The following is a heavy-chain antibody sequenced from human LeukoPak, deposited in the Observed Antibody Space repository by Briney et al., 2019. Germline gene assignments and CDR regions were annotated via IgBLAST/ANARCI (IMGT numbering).Heavy chain of an antibody. V-gene: IGHV3-64D*06. Sequence: GGSLRLSCSVSGGSISDLTMHWVRQAPGKGLEYVSVVNTDGGSTHYGDSVRGRFTVSRDNSKNAAYLQMSSLTSDDTAVYYCVRDLWGFDYWGQGTLVTVSS. CDR1: GGSISDLT. D-gene: IGHD7-27*01. CDR3: VRDLWGFDY. CDR2: VNTDGGST. J-gene: IGHJ4*02.